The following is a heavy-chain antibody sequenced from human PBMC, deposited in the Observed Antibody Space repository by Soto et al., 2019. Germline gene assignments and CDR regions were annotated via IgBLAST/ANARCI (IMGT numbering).Heavy chain of an antibody. CDR3: ARKVLGSTSRPDWWYFDL. V-gene: IGHV3-23*01. CDR1: GFTFINYA. Sequence: EVQLLESGGGLVQPGGSLRLSCVGSGFTFINYAMNWVRQPPGKGLEWVSGISGGGDRTFDADSVKGRFTISRDNSKNTVNLQMNSLRADDTAVYYCARKVLGSTSRPDWWYFDLWGRGTVVTVSS. J-gene: IGHJ2*01. D-gene: IGHD2-2*01. CDR2: ISGGGDRT.